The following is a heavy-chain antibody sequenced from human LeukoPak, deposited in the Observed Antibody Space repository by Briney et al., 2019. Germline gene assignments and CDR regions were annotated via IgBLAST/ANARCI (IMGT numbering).Heavy chain of an antibody. CDR1: GGFISSYY. Sequence: SETLSLTCTVSGGFISSYYWSWIRQPPGKGLEWIGYIYYSGSTNYNPSLKSRVTISVDTSKNQFSLKLSSVTAADTAVYYCARVARYCSSTSCYTVDYWGQGTLVTVSS. CDR3: ARVARYCSSTSCYTVDY. CDR2: IYYSGST. D-gene: IGHD2-2*02. V-gene: IGHV4-59*01. J-gene: IGHJ4*02.